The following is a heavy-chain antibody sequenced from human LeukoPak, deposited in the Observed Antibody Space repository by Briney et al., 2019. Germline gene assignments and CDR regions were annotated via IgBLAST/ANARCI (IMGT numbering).Heavy chain of an antibody. CDR2: IKQDGSEK. J-gene: IGHJ4*02. V-gene: IGHV3-7*03. Sequence: PGGSLRLSCAASGFTFSSYWMSWVRQAPGKGLEWVANIKQDGSEKYYVDSVKGRFTISRDNAKNSLYLQMNSLRVEDTAVYYCAKDSSLTYYDSSGYPDYWGQGTLVTVSS. D-gene: IGHD3-22*01. CDR1: GFTFSSYW. CDR3: AKDSSLTYYDSSGYPDY.